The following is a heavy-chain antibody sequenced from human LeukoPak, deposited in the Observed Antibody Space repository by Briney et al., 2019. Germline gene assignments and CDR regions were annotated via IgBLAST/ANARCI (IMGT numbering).Heavy chain of an antibody. J-gene: IGHJ4*02. D-gene: IGHD4/OR15-4a*01. V-gene: IGHV5-51*01. CDR3: ARQDGAAEYYFDY. CDR2: IYPRDSDT. CDR1: GYSFTSYW. Sequence: PGESLKISRKGSGYSFTSYWIAWVRQMPGKGLEWMGIIYPRDSDTKYSPSFQGQVTISVDRSISTAYLQWSSLKASDTAMYYCARQDGAAEYYFDYWGQGTLVTVSS.